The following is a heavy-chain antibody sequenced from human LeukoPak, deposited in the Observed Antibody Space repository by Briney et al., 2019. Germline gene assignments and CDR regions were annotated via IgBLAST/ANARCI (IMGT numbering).Heavy chain of an antibody. CDR3: ARDQDYYDSSEGVDY. D-gene: IGHD3-22*01. Sequence: GASVKVSCKASGYTFTGYYMHWVRQAPGQGLEWMGWINPNSGGTNYAQKFQGRVTMTRDTSISTAYMELSRLRSDDTAVYYCARDQDYYDSSEGVDYWGQGTLVTVSS. CDR1: GYTFTGYY. J-gene: IGHJ4*02. CDR2: INPNSGGT. V-gene: IGHV1-2*02.